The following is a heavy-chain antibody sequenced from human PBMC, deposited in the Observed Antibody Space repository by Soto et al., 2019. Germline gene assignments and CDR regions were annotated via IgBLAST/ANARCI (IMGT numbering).Heavy chain of an antibody. CDR2: INAGNGNT. Sequence: ASVKVSCKASGYTFISYAIHWVRQAPGQRLEWMGWINAGNGNTKYSQKFQGRVTITRDTSARTAYMELSSLRSEDTAVYYCARDCLSGYGFNWFGPWGQGTLVTVSS. D-gene: IGHD5-12*01. V-gene: IGHV1-3*01. CDR3: ARDCLSGYGFNWFGP. J-gene: IGHJ5*02. CDR1: GYTFISYA.